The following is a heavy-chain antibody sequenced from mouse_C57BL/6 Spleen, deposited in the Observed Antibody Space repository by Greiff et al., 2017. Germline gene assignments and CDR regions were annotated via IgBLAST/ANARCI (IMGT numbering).Heavy chain of an antibody. CDR2: ILPGSGST. D-gene: IGHD1-1*01. CDR3: ARKGYYYGSSLHFCY. CDR1: GYKFTGYW. V-gene: IGHV1-9*01. Sequence: VQLQESGAELMKPGASVKLSCKATGYKFTGYWIEWVKQRPGHGLEWIGEILPGSGSTNYNEKFKGKATFTADTTSNTAYMQRSSLTTEDSAIYYCARKGYYYGSSLHFCYWGQSTTLTVSS. J-gene: IGHJ2*01.